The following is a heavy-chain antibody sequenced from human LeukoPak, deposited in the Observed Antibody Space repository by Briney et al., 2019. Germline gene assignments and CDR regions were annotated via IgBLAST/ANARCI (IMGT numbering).Heavy chain of an antibody. CDR1: GDSISSGNW. CDR3: ARGGIVGATSNWFDP. Sequence: SGTLSLTCTVSGDSISSGNWWSWVRQPPGKGLEWIGEISHRGSTNYNPSLKSRVTISVDTSKNQFSLKLSSVTAADTAVYYCARGGIVGATSNWFDPWGQGTLVTVSS. CDR2: ISHRGST. J-gene: IGHJ5*02. V-gene: IGHV4-4*02. D-gene: IGHD1-26*01.